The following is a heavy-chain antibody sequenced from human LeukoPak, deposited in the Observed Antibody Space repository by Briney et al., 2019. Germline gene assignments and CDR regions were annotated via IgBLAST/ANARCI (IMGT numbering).Heavy chain of an antibody. V-gene: IGHV3-33*01. CDR2: IWYDGSNK. CDR1: GFTFSSYG. CDR3: ARDPRYYYGSGSYPNWFDP. D-gene: IGHD3-10*01. Sequence: PGRSLRLSCAASGFTFSSYGMHWARQAPGKGLEWVAVIWYDGSNKYYADSVKGRFTISRDNSKNTLYLQMNSLRAEDTAVYYCARDPRYYYGSGSYPNWFDPWGQGTLVTVSS. J-gene: IGHJ5*02.